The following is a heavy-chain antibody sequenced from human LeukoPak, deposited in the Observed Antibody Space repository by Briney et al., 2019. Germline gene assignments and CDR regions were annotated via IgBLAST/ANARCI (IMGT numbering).Heavy chain of an antibody. D-gene: IGHD1-26*01. CDR3: AKQWVDC. CDR1: GFPFSNYA. CDR2: ISESGDKT. J-gene: IGHJ4*02. Sequence: PGGSLRLSCAASGFPFSNYAMNWVRQAPGKGLEWVSSISESGDKTDYADSVRGRFPISRDNSQNTLYLQMNSLRVEDTALYYCAKQWVDCWGQGTLVTVSS. V-gene: IGHV3-23*01.